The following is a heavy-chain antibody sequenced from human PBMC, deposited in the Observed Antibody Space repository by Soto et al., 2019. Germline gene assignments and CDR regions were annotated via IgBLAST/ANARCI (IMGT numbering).Heavy chain of an antibody. Sequence: QVQLVQSGAEVKKPGSSVKVSCKASGGTFTTYTISWVRQAPGQGLEWMGGIIPIFGTANYAQKFQGRVTMTADESTSTAYMELSSLRSEDTAVYYCARGKVHFLNSRYFDYWGQGTLVTVSS. CDR3: ARGKVHFLNSRYFDY. J-gene: IGHJ4*02. CDR1: GGTFTTYT. D-gene: IGHD1-1*01. CDR2: IIPIFGTA. V-gene: IGHV1-69*01.